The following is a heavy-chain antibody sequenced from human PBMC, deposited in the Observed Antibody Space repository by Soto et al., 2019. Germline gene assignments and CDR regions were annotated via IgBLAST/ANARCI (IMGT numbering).Heavy chain of an antibody. J-gene: IGHJ4*02. CDR1: GFTFSSYW. CDR3: ARAEGISSSWSYTLEGFDY. Sequence: PGGSLRLSCAASGFTFSSYWMSWVRQAPGKGLEWVANINQDGSEKYYVDSVKGRFTISRDNAKNSLYLQMNSLRAEDTAVYYCARAEGISSSWSYTLEGFDYWGQGTLVTVSS. D-gene: IGHD6-13*01. V-gene: IGHV3-7*03. CDR2: INQDGSEK.